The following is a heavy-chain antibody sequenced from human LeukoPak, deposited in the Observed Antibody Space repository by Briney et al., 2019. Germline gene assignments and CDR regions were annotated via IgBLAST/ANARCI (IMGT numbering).Heavy chain of an antibody. CDR2: IIPILGIA. CDR1: GGTLSSYA. D-gene: IGHD6-19*01. J-gene: IGHJ4*02. CDR3: ARHIAVAGSGIDY. V-gene: IGHV1-69*04. Sequence: ASVKVSCKASGGTLSSYAISWVRQAPGQGLEWMGRIIPILGIANYAQKFQGRVTITADKSTSTAYMELSSLRSEDTAVYYCARHIAVAGSGIDYWGQGTLVTVSS.